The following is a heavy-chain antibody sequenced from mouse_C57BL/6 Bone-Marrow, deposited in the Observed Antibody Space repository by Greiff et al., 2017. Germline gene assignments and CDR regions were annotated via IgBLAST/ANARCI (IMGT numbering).Heavy chain of an antibody. CDR2: IDPEDGET. CDR1: GFNFKDYY. J-gene: IGHJ4*01. Sequence: EVKLMESGAELVKPGASVKLSCKASGFNFKDYYMHWVKQRTEQGLEWIGRIDPEDGETKYDPKFQSKATLTADPSSNTAYLQLSSLTSEDTAVYDGARKGTYAMDYWGQGTSVTVSS. D-gene: IGHD2-14*01. CDR3: ARKGTYAMDY. V-gene: IGHV14-2*01.